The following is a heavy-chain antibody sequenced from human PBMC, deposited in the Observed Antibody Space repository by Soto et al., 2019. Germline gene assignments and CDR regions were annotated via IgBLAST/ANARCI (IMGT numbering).Heavy chain of an antibody. V-gene: IGHV3-23*01. CDR1: GFIFSNQA. CDR2: ISDRGDET. D-gene: IGHD3-16*02. J-gene: IGHJ4*02. Sequence: LRLSCAASGFIFSNQAMCWVRQGPGKGLEWVSCISDRGDETFFLDSVKGRFAISRDNSENMLFLQMSSLRAEDTAIYYCARSGTYRWGHFDYWGQGTQVTV. CDR3: ARSGTYRWGHFDY.